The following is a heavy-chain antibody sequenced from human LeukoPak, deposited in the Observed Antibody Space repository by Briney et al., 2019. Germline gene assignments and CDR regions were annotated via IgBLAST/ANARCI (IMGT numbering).Heavy chain of an antibody. D-gene: IGHD4-17*01. Sequence: GGSLRLSCAASGFTFNKHAVNWVRQAPGKGLEWVSFISGSGDFTYYADSVKGRFTISRDNSKNTLYLQMNSLRAEDTAVYYCAGKDYGDYTDAFDIWGQGTMVTVSS. J-gene: IGHJ3*02. CDR1: GFTFNKHA. CDR2: ISGSGDFT. V-gene: IGHV3-23*01. CDR3: AGKDYGDYTDAFDI.